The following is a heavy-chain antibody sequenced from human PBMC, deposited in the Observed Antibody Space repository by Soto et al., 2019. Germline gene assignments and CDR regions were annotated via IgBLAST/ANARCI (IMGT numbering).Heavy chain of an antibody. V-gene: IGHV1-69*01. J-gene: IGHJ1*01. CDR1: GDTFSNYA. Sequence: QVQLVQSGAEVKKPGSSVTVSCKASGDTFSNYAISWVRQAPGQGLEWLGGVIPIFGTVNYAQNFQDRLTITADESTSTAYMELSSLRSEDTAVYYCARGYLHASSLLDHWGLGTLVTVSS. CDR2: VIPIFGTV. D-gene: IGHD3-10*01. CDR3: ARGYLHASSLLDH.